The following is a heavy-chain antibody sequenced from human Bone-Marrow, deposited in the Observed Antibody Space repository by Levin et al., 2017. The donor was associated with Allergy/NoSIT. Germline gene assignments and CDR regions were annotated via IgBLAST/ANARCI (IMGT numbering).Heavy chain of an antibody. V-gene: IGHV3-7*01. CDR2: IKEDGSEK. D-gene: IGHD5-24*01. CDR1: GFTFSNYW. CDR3: ARGWGDGNYFDY. J-gene: IGHJ4*02. Sequence: GGSLRLSCAASGFTFSNYWMSWVRRQAPGKGLEWVANIKEDGSEKYYVDSVKGRFTISRDNAKNSLYLQMDSLRDEDTAVYFCARGWGDGNYFDYWGQGTLVSVSS.